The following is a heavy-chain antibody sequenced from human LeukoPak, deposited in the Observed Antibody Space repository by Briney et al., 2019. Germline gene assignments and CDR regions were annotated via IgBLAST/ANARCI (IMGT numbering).Heavy chain of an antibody. Sequence: GASVKVSCKASGGTFSSYAISWVRQAPGQGLEWMGGIIPIFGTANYAQKFQGRVTITTDESTSTAYMELSSLRSEDTAVYYCARDQARYSSSWPPGEGYYYYYGMDVWGQGTTVTVSS. D-gene: IGHD6-13*01. J-gene: IGHJ6*02. CDR1: GGTFSSYA. CDR3: ARDQARYSSSWPPGEGYYYYYGMDV. CDR2: IIPIFGTA. V-gene: IGHV1-69*05.